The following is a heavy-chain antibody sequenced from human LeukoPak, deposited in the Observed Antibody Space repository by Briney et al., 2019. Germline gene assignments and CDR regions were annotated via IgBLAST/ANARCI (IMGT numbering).Heavy chain of an antibody. CDR1: GFTFSSYW. J-gene: IGHJ3*02. D-gene: IGHD3-3*01. CDR2: INSAGSST. CDR3: ARGFTIFGVVNDGFDI. V-gene: IGHV3-74*01. Sequence: GGSLRLSCAASGFTFSSYWLHWVRQAPGKRLVWVSRINSAGSSTTYADSVKGRFTISRDNAKNTLYLQMNSLRAEDTAVYYCARGFTIFGVVNDGFDIWGQGTKVTVSS.